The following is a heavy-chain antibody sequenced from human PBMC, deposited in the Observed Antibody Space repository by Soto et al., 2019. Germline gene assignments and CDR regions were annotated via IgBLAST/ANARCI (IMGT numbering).Heavy chain of an antibody. CDR1: GFTISNYG. Sequence: GGSLRLSCAASGFTISNYGMHWVRQAPGKGLEWVAVISYDGTITYYADSVKGRFTISRDNSKNTLYLQMNSLRTEDTAVYYCARLPGAAAGPFDYWGQGTLVTVSS. CDR2: ISYDGTIT. D-gene: IGHD6-13*01. J-gene: IGHJ4*02. CDR3: ARLPGAAAGPFDY. V-gene: IGHV3-30-3*01.